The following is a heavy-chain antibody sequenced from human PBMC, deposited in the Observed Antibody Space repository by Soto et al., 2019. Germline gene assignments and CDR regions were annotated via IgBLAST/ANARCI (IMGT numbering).Heavy chain of an antibody. CDR2: IYYSGST. V-gene: IGHV4-39*02. Sequence: PSETLSHTCTFSGFSIISSSYYWGWIRQPPGKGLEWIGSIYYSGSTYYNPSLKSRVTISVDTSKNQFSLKLSSVTAADTAVYYCARERSYGEENWFDPWGQGTLVTVSS. CDR3: ARERSYGEENWFDP. D-gene: IGHD3-10*01. CDR1: GFSIISSSYY. J-gene: IGHJ5*02.